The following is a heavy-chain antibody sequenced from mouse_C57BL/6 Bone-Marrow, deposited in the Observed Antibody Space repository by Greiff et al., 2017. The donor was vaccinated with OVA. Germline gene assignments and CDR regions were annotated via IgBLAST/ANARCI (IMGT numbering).Heavy chain of an antibody. Sequence: VQLQQSGPELVKPGASVKISCKASGYAFSSSWMNWVKQRPGKGLEWIGRIYPGDGDTNYNGKFKGKATLTADKSSSTAYMQLSSLTSEDSAVYVCARVGSRGPYFDVWGTGTTVTVSS. V-gene: IGHV1-82*01. CDR3: ARVGSRGPYFDV. CDR1: GYAFSSSW. D-gene: IGHD1-1*01. CDR2: IYPGDGDT. J-gene: IGHJ1*03.